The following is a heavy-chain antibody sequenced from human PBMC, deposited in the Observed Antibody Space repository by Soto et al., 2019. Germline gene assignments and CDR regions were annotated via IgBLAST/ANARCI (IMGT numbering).Heavy chain of an antibody. CDR2: ISSSGHHI. V-gene: IGHV3-21*02. CDR1: GFTFSSYS. Sequence: EVQLVESGGGLVKPGGSLRLSCAASGFTFSSYSMNWVRQAPGKGLEWVSSISSSGHHIYYADSVKGRFTISRDNAKYSLYLRMNGLRAEDTAVYYCARMGAGSCSSINCYPSRTMGYGMDVWGQGTTVAVSS. D-gene: IGHD2-2*01. J-gene: IGHJ6*02. CDR3: ARMGAGSCSSINCYPSRTMGYGMDV.